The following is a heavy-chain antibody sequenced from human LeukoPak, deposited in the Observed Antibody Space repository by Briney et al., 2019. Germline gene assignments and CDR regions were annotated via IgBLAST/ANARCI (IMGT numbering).Heavy chain of an antibody. D-gene: IGHD3-22*01. J-gene: IGHJ6*03. CDR1: GGSFSTYY. Sequence: PSETLSLTCAVYGGSFSTYYWSWLRQPAGKGLEWIGRVYASGSTSYNPSLKSRVTMSVDTSKNQFSLKLTSVTAADTAVYYCARDLNDYDRPGPYMDIWGKGTTVTVSS. CDR3: ARDLNDYDRPGPYMDI. CDR2: VYASGST. V-gene: IGHV4-4*07.